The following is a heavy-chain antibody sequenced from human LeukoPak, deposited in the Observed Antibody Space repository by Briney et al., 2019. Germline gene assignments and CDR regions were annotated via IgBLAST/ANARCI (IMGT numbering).Heavy chain of an antibody. CDR2: IIPIYGTA. Sequence: SAVKDSRQASGGTFSSYAISWLRPPPGQGLEWMGGIIPIYGTANSAQKFQGRVTITADESTSTAYMELSSLRSEDPAVYYCARGGYDTHFDCWGQGRLVSVSS. CDR1: GGTFSSYA. J-gene: IGHJ4*01. CDR3: ARGGYDTHFDC. D-gene: IGHD3-22*01. V-gene: IGHV1-69*13.